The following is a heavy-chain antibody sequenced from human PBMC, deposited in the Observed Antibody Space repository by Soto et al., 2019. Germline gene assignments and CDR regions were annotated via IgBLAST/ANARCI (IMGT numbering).Heavy chain of an antibody. Sequence: GASVKVSCKASGYTFTSYAMHWVRQAPGQRLEWMGWINAGNGNTKYSQKFQGRVTITRDTSASTAYMELSSLRSEDTAVYYCARDRSRVRGVMSAWFDPWGQGTLVTVSS. CDR1: GYTFTSYA. CDR2: INAGNGNT. V-gene: IGHV1-3*01. CDR3: ARDRSRVRGVMSAWFDP. J-gene: IGHJ5*02. D-gene: IGHD3-10*01.